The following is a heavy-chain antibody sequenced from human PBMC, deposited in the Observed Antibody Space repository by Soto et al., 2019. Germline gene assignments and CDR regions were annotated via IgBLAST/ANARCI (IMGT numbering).Heavy chain of an antibody. J-gene: IGHJ6*02. CDR3: AMVDNFVTPATQAG. Sequence: QVQLVQSGGEVRKPASSVQVSCKASGYIFVNYGIASVRQAGGQGLQWMGWISPYSGHTHYASKVQGPLIMPADTSTITVYMDLWSLTPYDTAVYYCAMVDNFVTPATQAGGGQGTTVTVSS. CDR1: GYIFVNYG. D-gene: IGHD5-12*01. V-gene: IGHV1-18*01. CDR2: ISPYSGHT.